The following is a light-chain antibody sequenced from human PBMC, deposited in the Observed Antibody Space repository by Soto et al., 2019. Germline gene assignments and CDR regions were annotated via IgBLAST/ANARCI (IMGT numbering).Light chain of an antibody. CDR3: QQRTNWPPRFT. V-gene: IGKV3-11*01. CDR2: DAS. CDR1: QTVTGS. Sequence: EIVLTQSPATLSLSPGERATLSCRASQTVTGSLIWYQQKRGQAPRLLIYDASNRATGIPARFSGSGSGTEFTLTISSLEPEDFAFYYCQQRTNWPPRFTFGQGTKLEIK. J-gene: IGKJ2*01.